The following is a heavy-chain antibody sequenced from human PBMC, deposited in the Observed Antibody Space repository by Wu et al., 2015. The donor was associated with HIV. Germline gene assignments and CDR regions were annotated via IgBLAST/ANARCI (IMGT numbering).Heavy chain of an antibody. CDR1: GGTFTSYA. Sequence: QVQLVQSGAEVKKPGASVKVSCKASGGTFTSYAFSWVRQAPGQGFEWMGGISPISETPDYAQKFQGRVTIATDKSTSTVYMEFSSLRSEDTAMYYCAGAAEWRHFDRWGQGTLVTVSS. V-gene: IGHV1-69*06. J-gene: IGHJ4*02. CDR2: ISPISETP. CDR3: AGAAEWRHFDR. D-gene: IGHD2-8*01.